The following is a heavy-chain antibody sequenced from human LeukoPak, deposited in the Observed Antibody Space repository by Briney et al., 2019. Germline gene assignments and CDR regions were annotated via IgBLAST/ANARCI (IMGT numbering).Heavy chain of an antibody. V-gene: IGHV1-2*02. Sequence: GASVKASCKASGYTFTGYYMHWVRQAPGQGLEWMGWINPNSGGTNYAQKFQGRVTMTRDTSISTAYMELSRLRSDDTAVYYCARSYYSSGYYFEGDWFDPWGQGTLVTVSS. CDR2: INPNSGGT. J-gene: IGHJ5*02. CDR3: ARSYYSSGYYFEGDWFDP. D-gene: IGHD3-22*01. CDR1: GYTFTGYY.